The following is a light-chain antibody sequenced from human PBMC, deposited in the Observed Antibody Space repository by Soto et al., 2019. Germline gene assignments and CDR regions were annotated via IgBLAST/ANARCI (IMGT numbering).Light chain of an antibody. CDR2: EVS. J-gene: IGLJ2*01. V-gene: IGLV2-14*01. Sequence: QSALTQPASVSGSPGQSITISCTGTSSDVGGYNYVSWYQQVPGTAPKAMIYEVSSRPSGVSNRFSGSKSGNTASLTISGLQAEDEAYYYCSSYTTSTSFILFGGGTQLTVL. CDR1: SSDVGGYNY. CDR3: SSYTTSTSFIL.